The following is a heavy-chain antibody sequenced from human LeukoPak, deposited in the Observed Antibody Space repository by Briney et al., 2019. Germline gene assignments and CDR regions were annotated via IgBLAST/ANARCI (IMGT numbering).Heavy chain of an antibody. Sequence: GGSLRLSCAASGFTFSSYGMHWVRQAPGKGLEWVAVISYDGSNKYCADSVKGRFTISRDNSKNTLYLQMNSLRAGDTAVYYCAKGPLPPGAFDIWGQGTMVTVSS. CDR1: GFTFSSYG. V-gene: IGHV3-30*18. CDR2: ISYDGSNK. J-gene: IGHJ3*02. CDR3: AKGPLPPGAFDI.